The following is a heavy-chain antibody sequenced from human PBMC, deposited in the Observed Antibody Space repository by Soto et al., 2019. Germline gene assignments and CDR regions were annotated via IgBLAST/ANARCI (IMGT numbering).Heavy chain of an antibody. CDR3: ARSFDYGYIHH. V-gene: IGHV3-53*02. CDR2: IYAGGST. J-gene: IGHJ4*02. Sequence: EVQLVETGGGLTQPGGSLRLSCENSGVTVNIDYMSWVRHAPGKGLECVSIIYAGGSTYYADSVRGRFTISSDNSRNTLYLQMNSLRVEDTAVYYCARSFDYGYIHHWGQGTLVTVSS. D-gene: IGHD3-10*01. CDR1: GVTVNIDY.